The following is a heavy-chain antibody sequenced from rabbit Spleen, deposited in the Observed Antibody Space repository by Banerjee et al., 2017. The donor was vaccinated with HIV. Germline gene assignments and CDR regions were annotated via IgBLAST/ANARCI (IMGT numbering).Heavy chain of an antibody. V-gene: IGHV1S45*01. CDR3: ARDLVAVIGWNFSL. CDR2: IYAGSSGFVGAT. J-gene: IGHJ4*01. D-gene: IGHD1-1*01. CDR1: EFSFSFTYY. Sequence: QQQLEESGGGLVKPEGSLTLTCTASEFSFSFTYYICWVRQAPGKGLEWIACIYAGSSGFVGATYYASWAAGRFTISKTSSTAVALQMTSLTAADTATYFCARDLVAVIGWNFSLWGPGTLVTVS.